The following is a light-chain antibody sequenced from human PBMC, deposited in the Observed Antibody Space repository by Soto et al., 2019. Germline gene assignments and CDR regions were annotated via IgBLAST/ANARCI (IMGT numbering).Light chain of an antibody. Sequence: VSTHSPXTLSYAAGDRLPLSCRASQSVNYYVAWYQPRTAKXPXXLIYDAYNSAPGITDRFTGSGSGTGLTLTISSLESEEFAVYYCKQCSHTLTVGGGTKVDI. CDR2: DAY. CDR1: QSVNYY. CDR3: KQCSHTLT. J-gene: IGKJ4*01. V-gene: IGKV3-11*01.